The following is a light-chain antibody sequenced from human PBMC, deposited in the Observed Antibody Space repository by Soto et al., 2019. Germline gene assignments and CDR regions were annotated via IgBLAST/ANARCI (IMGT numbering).Light chain of an antibody. Sequence: QSVLTQPPSASGTPGQKVFISCSGSSSNIGGTNYAYWYQQLPGAAPKLLMHSNNLRPSGVPERISGSKFGTAASLAISGLRSEDEADYYCLAWDDSLSGWVFGGGTKLTVL. CDR2: SNN. CDR1: SSNIGGTNY. V-gene: IGLV1-47*02. J-gene: IGLJ3*02. CDR3: LAWDDSLSGWV.